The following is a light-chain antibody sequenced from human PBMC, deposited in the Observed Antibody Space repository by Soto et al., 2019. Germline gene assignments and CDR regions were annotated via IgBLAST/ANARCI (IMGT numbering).Light chain of an antibody. CDR3: QQLGT. CDR2: DAS. CDR1: QSVNSN. J-gene: IGKJ4*01. Sequence: EILMTQSPVTLSVSPGERATLSCRASQSVNSNLAWYQQKPGQAPRLLIYDASNRATGIPARFSGSASGTDFTLTISSLEPEDFAVYYCQQLGTFGGGTKVDI. V-gene: IGKV3-11*01.